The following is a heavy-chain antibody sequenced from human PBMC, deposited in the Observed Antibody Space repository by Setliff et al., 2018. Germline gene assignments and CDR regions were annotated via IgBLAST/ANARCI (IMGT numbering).Heavy chain of an antibody. J-gene: IGHJ4*02. CDR2: ISGSGGST. Sequence: SLRLSCAASGFTFSDYYMSWIRQAPGKGLEWVSAISGSGGSTYYADSVKGRFTISRDNSKNTLYLQMNSLRAEDTAVYYCAKLAAAGSISYWGQGTLVTVSS. CDR3: AKLAAAGSISY. V-gene: IGHV3-23*01. CDR1: GFTFSDYY. D-gene: IGHD6-13*01.